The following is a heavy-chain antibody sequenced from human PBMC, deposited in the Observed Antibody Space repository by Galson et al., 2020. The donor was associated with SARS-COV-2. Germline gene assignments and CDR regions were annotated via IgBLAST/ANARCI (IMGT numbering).Heavy chain of an antibody. CDR1: GFTFSNHA. CDR2: IFYDGSDK. V-gene: IGHV3-33*01. J-gene: IGHJ4*02. Sequence: GGSLRLSCAASGFTFSNHAMHWVRQAPGKGLEWVAQIFYDGSDKYYGDSVKGRFTISRDSSKNTVYLQMNNLRADDTAVYYCARDGQLSSGWAFDSWGPGNPGHRLL. CDR3: ARDGQLSSGWAFDS. D-gene: IGHD6-19*01.